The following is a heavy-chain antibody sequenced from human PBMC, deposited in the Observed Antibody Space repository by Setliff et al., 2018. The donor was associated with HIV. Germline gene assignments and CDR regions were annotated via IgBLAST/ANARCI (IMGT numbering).Heavy chain of an antibody. CDR1: GGPIVSSSYY. J-gene: IGHJ4*02. V-gene: IGHV4-39*01. D-gene: IGHD3-10*01. CDR3: ARQGLAMNRGVPAPILYYFDY. Sequence: SETLSLTCTVSGGPIVSSSYYWGWIRQPPGKGLEWIGTMYYRGTTYNNPSLKSRVTFSADTSKNQFSLNLNSVTATDTAVYYCARQGLAMNRGVPAPILYYFDYWGPGILVTVSS. CDR2: MYYRGTT.